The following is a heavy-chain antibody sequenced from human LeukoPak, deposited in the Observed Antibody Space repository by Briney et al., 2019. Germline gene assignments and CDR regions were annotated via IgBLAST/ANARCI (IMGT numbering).Heavy chain of an antibody. CDR3: AKGRELDSVLVTAFDC. J-gene: IGHJ4*02. CDR2: ISGGGGST. D-gene: IGHD2-21*02. V-gene: IGHV3-23*01. Sequence: GGSLRLSCAASGFTFSSYGMSWVRQAPGKGLEWVSAISGGGGSTYYADSVKGRFTFSRDNSKNTVYLQMNSLRAEDTAVYYCAKGRELDSVLVTAFDCWDQGTLVTVSS. CDR1: GFTFSSYG.